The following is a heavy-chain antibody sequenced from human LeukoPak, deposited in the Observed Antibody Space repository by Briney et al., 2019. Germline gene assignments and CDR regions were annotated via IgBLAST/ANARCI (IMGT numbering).Heavy chain of an antibody. CDR2: ISSSGSTI. CDR1: GFTFSSYE. V-gene: IGHV3-48*03. CDR3: AKEETTLGDN. D-gene: IGHD1-7*01. J-gene: IGHJ4*02. Sequence: PGGSLRLSCAASGFTFSSYEMNWVCQAPGKGLEWVSYISSSGSTIYYADSVKGRFTISRDNAKNSLYLQMNSLRAEDTAVYYCAKEETTLGDNWGQGTLVTVSS.